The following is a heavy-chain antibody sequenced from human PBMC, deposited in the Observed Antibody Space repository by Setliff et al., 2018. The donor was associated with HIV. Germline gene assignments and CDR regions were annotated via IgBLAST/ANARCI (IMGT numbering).Heavy chain of an antibody. D-gene: IGHD4-17*01. Sequence: SETLSLTCNVSGGSFSGSYWSWIRQPPGKGLEWIGEINHSGITSYNPSLKSRVLVSVDMSKNQFSPRLTSVTAADTAVYYCAREPNWGTVATYAYFYSVDVWGKGTTVTVSS. CDR2: INHSGIT. J-gene: IGHJ6*04. V-gene: IGHV4-34*01. CDR3: AREPNWGTVATYAYFYSVDV. CDR1: GGSFSGSY.